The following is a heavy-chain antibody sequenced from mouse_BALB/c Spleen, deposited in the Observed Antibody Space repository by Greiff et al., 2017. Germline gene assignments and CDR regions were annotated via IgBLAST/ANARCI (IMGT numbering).Heavy chain of an antibody. CDR2: ISSGGGST. CDR3: ASLYYGSSLAMDY. CDR1: GFAFSSYD. Sequence: EVKLMESGGGLVKPGGSLKLSCAASGFAFSSYDMSWVRQTPEKRLEWVAYISSGGGSTYYPDTVKGRFTISRDNAKNTLYLQMSSLKSEDTAMYYCASLYYGSSLAMDYWGQGTSVTVSS. D-gene: IGHD1-1*01. V-gene: IGHV5-12-1*01. J-gene: IGHJ4*01.